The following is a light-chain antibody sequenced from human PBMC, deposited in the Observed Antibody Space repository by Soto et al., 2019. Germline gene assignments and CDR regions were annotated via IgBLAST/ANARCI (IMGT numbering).Light chain of an antibody. V-gene: IGLV2-8*01. J-gene: IGLJ1*01. CDR2: EVN. CDR1: SSDIGTYDS. CDR3: SSHGGGNNFYV. Sequence: QSVLTQPPSASGSPGQSVTISCTGTSSDIGTYDSVSWYQQHPGKVPKLLIYEVNKRPSGVPDRFSASKSGNTASLTVSGRQAEDEADYYCSSHGGGNNFYVFGPGTKVTVL.